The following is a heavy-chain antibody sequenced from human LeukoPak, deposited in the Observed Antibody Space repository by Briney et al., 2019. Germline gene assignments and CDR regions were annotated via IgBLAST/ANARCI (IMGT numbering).Heavy chain of an antibody. D-gene: IGHD4-17*01. CDR2: IYYSGST. CDR1: GGSISSSSYY. J-gene: IGHJ5*02. Sequence: SETLSLTCTVSGGSISSSSYYWGWIRQPPGKGLEWIGSIYYSGSTYYNPSLKSRVTISVDTSKNQFSLKLSSVTAADTAVYYCARDLGDYGWFDPWGQGTLVTVSS. CDR3: ARDLGDYGWFDP. V-gene: IGHV4-39*07.